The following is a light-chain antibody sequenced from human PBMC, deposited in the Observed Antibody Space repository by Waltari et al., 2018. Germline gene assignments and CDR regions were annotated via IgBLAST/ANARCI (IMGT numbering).Light chain of an antibody. V-gene: IGLV2-14*01. CDR2: EVS. J-gene: IGLJ3*02. CDR3: NSYTSSSTLWV. Sequence: QSALTQPASVSGSPGQSITISCTGTSSDVGGYNYVSWYQPHPGKAPKLVIYEVSNRPSGVSNRFSGSKSGNTASLTISGLQAEDEADYYCNSYTSSSTLWVFGGGTKLTVL. CDR1: SSDVGGYNY.